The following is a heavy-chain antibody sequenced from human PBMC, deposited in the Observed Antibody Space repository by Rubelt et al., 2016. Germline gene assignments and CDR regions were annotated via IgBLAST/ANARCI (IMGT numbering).Heavy chain of an antibody. CDR3: TRDPHALDY. J-gene: IGHJ4*02. CDR2: ISRSGPI. CDR1: GFSFDDYG. V-gene: IGHV3-48*02. Sequence: EVQLVESGGGLVQPGRSLRLSCAASGFSFDDYGMHWVRQAPGKGLEWVSYISRSGPIYYADSVKGRFTISRDNAKNSLYLQMNSLRDEDTAVYYCTRDPHALDYWGQGALVTVSS.